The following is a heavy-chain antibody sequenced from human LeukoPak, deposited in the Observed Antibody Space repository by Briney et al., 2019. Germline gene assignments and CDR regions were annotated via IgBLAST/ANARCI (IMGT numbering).Heavy chain of an antibody. D-gene: IGHD6-13*01. V-gene: IGHV3-66*01. CDR1: GFTVSSSY. Sequence: GESLRLSCAASGFTVSSSYMSWVRQAPGKGLEWVSIISSAGTTYYAVSVKGRFTISRDNSKNTVYLQVNSLRDEDTAVYYCARDLEAANTYYFDYWGQGTMVTVSS. CDR3: ARDLEAANTYYFDY. CDR2: ISSAGTT. J-gene: IGHJ4*02.